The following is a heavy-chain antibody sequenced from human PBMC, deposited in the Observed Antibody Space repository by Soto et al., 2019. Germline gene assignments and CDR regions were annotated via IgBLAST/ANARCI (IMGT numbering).Heavy chain of an antibody. Sequence: QVQLQESGPGLVKPSETLSLTCTVSGGSISSYYWSWIRQPPGKGLEWIGYIYYSGSTNYNPSLKSRVTISVDTSKNQFSLKLSSVTAADTAVYYCARGFTYYDILTGWPHAFDIWGQGTMVTVFS. D-gene: IGHD3-9*01. CDR3: ARGFTYYDILTGWPHAFDI. CDR2: IYYSGST. CDR1: GGSISSYY. V-gene: IGHV4-59*08. J-gene: IGHJ3*02.